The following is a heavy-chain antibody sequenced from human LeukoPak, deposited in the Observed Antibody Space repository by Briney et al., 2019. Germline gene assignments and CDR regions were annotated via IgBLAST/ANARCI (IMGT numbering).Heavy chain of an antibody. Sequence: SETLSLTCTVSGGSISSSSYYWGWIRQPPGKGLEWIGSIYYSGSTYYNPSLKSRVTISVDTSKNQFSLKLSSVTAADTAVYYCARLIVGAYYFDYWGQGTLVTVSS. CDR3: ARLIVGAYYFDY. D-gene: IGHD1-26*01. CDR1: GGSISSSSYY. CDR2: IYYSGST. V-gene: IGHV4-39*07. J-gene: IGHJ4*02.